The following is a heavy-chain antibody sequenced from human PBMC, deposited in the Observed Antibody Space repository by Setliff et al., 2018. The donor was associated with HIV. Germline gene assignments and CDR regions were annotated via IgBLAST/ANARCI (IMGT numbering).Heavy chain of an antibody. CDR2: IMPIFGPA. CDR3: ARVAHSSNYHYYGMDV. CDR1: GGTFSSYA. Sequence: ASVKVSCKASGGTFSSYAISWVRQAPGQGLEWMGGIMPIFGPANYAQKFQGRVTITTDESRTTSYMELSSLRFEDTAVYFCARVAHSSNYHYYGMDVWGQGTTVTVSS. J-gene: IGHJ6*02. V-gene: IGHV1-69*05. D-gene: IGHD6-19*01.